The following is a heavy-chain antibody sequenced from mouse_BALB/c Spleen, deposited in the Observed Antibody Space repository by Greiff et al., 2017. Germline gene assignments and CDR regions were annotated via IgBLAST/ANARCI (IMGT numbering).Heavy chain of an antibody. CDR2: IYPGSGCT. CDR3: TRDPFAY. V-gene: IGHV1S22*01. CDR1: GYTFTSYW. J-gene: IGHJ3*01. Sequence: LQQPGSELVRPGASVKLSCKASGYTFTSYWMHWVKQRPGQGLEWIGNIYPGSGCTNYDEKFKSKATLTVDTSSSTAYMQLSSLTSEDSAVYYCTRDPFAYWGQGTLVTVSA.